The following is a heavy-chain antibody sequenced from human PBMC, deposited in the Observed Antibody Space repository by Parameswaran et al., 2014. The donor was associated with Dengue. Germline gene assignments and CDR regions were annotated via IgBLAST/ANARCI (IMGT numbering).Heavy chain of an antibody. Sequence: SWVRQAPGQGLEWMGGIIPIFGTANYAQKFQGRVAITADESTSTAYMELSSLRSEDTAVYYCAPLYDSSGYYYGGGRTWGQGTLVTVSS. D-gene: IGHD3-22*01. V-gene: IGHV1-69*01. J-gene: IGHJ1*01. CDR3: APLYDSSGYYYGGGRT. CDR2: IIPIFGTA.